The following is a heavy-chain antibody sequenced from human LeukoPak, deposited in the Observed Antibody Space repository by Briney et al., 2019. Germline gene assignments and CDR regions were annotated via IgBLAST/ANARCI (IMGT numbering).Heavy chain of an antibody. CDR1: GFTFSSYT. CDR3: ARDRDYDYVWGSYRPDAFDI. Sequence: PGGSLRLSCAASGFTFSSYTLNGVRQAPGKGLEWVSSISSSSSYTYYADSLKGRFTISRDNAKNSPYLQMDSLRAEDTAVYYCARDRDYDYVWGSYRPDAFDIWGQGTMVTVSS. D-gene: IGHD3-16*02. J-gene: IGHJ3*02. CDR2: ISSSSSYT. V-gene: IGHV3-21*01.